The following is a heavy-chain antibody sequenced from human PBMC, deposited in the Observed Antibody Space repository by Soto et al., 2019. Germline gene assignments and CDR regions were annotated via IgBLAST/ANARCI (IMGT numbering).Heavy chain of an antibody. V-gene: IGHV4-59*01. CDR2: IHFTGAT. Sequence: SETLSLTCTVSGGSISGYYWSWIRQPPGKGLEWIGYIHFTGATNYNPSLKSRVTISKDTSKNQFSLSLSSVTTADTAVYYCARHRRSSSWLDYWGQGTLVTVSS. J-gene: IGHJ4*02. CDR3: ARHRRSSSWLDY. CDR1: GGSISGYY. D-gene: IGHD6-13*01.